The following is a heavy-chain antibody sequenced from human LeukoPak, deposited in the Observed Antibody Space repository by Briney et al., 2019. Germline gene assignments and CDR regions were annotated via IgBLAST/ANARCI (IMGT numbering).Heavy chain of an antibody. J-gene: IGHJ3*02. CDR3: ARAGRIAVAGGGYAFDI. D-gene: IGHD6-19*01. Sequence: PGGSLRLSCAASGFTFSSYAMHWVRQAPGKGLEYASAISSNGGGTYYANSVKGRFTISRDNSKNTLYLQMGSLRAEDMAVYYCARAGRIAVAGGGYAFDIWGQGTMVTVSS. CDR1: GFTFSSYA. CDR2: ISSNGGGT. V-gene: IGHV3-64*01.